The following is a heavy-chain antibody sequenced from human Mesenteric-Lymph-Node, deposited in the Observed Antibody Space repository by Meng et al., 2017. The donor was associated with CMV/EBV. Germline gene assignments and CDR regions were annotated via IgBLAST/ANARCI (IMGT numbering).Heavy chain of an antibody. V-gene: IGHV3-21*01. Sequence: GGSLRLSCAASGFTFSSYSMNWVRQAPGKGLEWVSSISSSSSYIYYADSVKGRFTISRDNAKNSLYLQMNSLRAEDTAVYYCARDILSYDYSNYYGMDVWGQGTTVTVSS. D-gene: IGHD4-11*01. CDR2: ISSSSSYI. CDR1: GFTFSSYS. J-gene: IGHJ6*02. CDR3: ARDILSYDYSNYYGMDV.